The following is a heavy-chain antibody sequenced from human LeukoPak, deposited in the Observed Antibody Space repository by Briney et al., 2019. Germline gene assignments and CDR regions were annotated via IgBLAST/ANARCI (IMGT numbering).Heavy chain of an antibody. CDR2: IYSGGST. J-gene: IGHJ4*02. Sequence: PGGSLRLSCAASGFTVSSNYMSWVRQAPGKGLEWVSVIYSGGSTYYADSVKGRFTISRDNSKNTLYLQMNSLRAEDTAVYYCARDIGEYYFDYWGQGTLVTVSS. V-gene: IGHV3-66*01. CDR3: ARDIGEYYFDY. CDR1: GFTVSSNY. D-gene: IGHD1-26*01.